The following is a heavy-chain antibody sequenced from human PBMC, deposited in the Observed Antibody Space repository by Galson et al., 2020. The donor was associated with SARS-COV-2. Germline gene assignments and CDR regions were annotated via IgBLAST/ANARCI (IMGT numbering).Heavy chain of an antibody. J-gene: IGHJ4*02. Sequence: GESLKISCAASGFTFSSYGMHWVRQAPGKGLEWVAVIWYDGSNKYYADSVKGRFTISRDNSKNTLYLQMNSLRAEDTAVYYCARSLGGSYYRIDYWGQGTLVTVSS. D-gene: IGHD1-26*01. CDR2: IWYDGSNK. CDR3: ARSLGGSYYRIDY. V-gene: IGHV3-30*19. CDR1: GFTFSSYG.